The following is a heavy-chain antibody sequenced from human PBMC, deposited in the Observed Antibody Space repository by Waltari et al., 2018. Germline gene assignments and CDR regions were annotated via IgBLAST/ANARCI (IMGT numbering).Heavy chain of an antibody. J-gene: IGHJ4*02. CDR2: IESDESRT. V-gene: IGHV3-74*03. Sequence: EVQLVESGGALVQQGGSLRLSCSTYGFTFSPYWMHWVRQAPGKGLMWVAHIESDESRTTYAESVKGRFTISRDNAKNTVYLQMNSLRDEDTAVYYCVRDEPGDGLDYWGQGTLVTVSS. D-gene: IGHD7-27*01. CDR1: GFTFSPYW. CDR3: VRDEPGDGLDY.